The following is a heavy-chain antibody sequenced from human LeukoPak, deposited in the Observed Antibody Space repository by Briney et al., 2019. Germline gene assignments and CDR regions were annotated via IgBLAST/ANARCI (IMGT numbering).Heavy chain of an antibody. D-gene: IGHD6-25*01. V-gene: IGHV4-4*02. CDR2: IYHSGST. Sequence: PSETLSLTCAVSGGSISTNNWWSWVRQPPGKGLEWIGEIYHSGSTNYNPSLKSPVTISVDKSKNQLSLRLSSVTAADTAVYYCAKKRNAAPYYFDCWGQGTLVTVSS. CDR1: GGSISTNNW. J-gene: IGHJ4*02. CDR3: AKKRNAAPYYFDC.